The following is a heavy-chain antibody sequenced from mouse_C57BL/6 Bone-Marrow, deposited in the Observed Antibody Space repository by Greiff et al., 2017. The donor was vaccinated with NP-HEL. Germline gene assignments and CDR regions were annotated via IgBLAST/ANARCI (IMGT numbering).Heavy chain of an antibody. CDR1: GFTFSDYG. J-gene: IGHJ4*01. Sequence: EVKLVESGGGLVKPGGSLKLSCAASGFTFSDYGMHWVRQAPAKGLEWVAYISSCSSTISYAHTVQGRFTISRANAKNTLLLQMTSLRSEDTAMYYGARRYRGLYYYAMDYWGQGTSVTVSS. CDR3: ARRYRGLYYYAMDY. CDR2: ISSCSSTI. D-gene: IGHD2-12*01. V-gene: IGHV5-17*01.